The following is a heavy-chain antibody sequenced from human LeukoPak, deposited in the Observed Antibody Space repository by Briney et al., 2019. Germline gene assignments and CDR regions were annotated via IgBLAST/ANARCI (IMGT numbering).Heavy chain of an antibody. CDR1: GGSISSGGYY. J-gene: IGHJ4*02. CDR3: ARDWGPLTGFDY. D-gene: IGHD1-14*01. CDR2: IYYSGST. V-gene: IGHV4-31*03. Sequence: SETLPLTCTVSGGSISSGGYYWSWIRQHPGKGLEWIGYIYYSGSTYYNPSLKSRVTISVDTSKNQFSLKLSSVTAADTAVYYCARDWGPLTGFDYWGQGTLVTVSS.